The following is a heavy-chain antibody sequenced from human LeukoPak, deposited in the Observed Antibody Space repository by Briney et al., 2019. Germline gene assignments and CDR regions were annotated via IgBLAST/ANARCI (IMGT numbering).Heavy chain of an antibody. J-gene: IGHJ4*02. Sequence: PGGSLRLSCAASGFTFSSYTMSWVRQAPGKGLEWVSTITTSDGNTYYADSVKGRFTVSRDNSKNTLFLQMHSLRAEDTAVYYCAKDGGLWVSAHWGDSWGRGTLVTVSS. CDR2: ITTSDGNT. V-gene: IGHV3-23*01. CDR1: GFTFSSYT. D-gene: IGHD7-27*01. CDR3: AKDGGLWVSAHWGDS.